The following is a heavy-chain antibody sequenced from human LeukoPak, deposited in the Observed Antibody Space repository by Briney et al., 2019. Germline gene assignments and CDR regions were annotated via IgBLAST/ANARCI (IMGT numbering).Heavy chain of an antibody. CDR1: DESFSGPY. D-gene: IGHD3-10*01. J-gene: IGHJ5*02. CDR3: ARAFGNVRGAT. Sequence: SETLSLTCGVYDESFSGPYWSWIRQPPGKGLERIGEINDGGYTNYNPSLESRVTLSVDTSKKQFSLNLRSVTAADTAVYYCARAFGNVRGATWGQGTLVTVSS. V-gene: IGHV4-34*01. CDR2: INDGGYT.